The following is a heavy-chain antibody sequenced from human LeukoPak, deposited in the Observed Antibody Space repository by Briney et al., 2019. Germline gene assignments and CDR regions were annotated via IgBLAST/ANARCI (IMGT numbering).Heavy chain of an antibody. CDR1: GFTFSRTW. Sequence: GGSLRLSCGASGFTFSRTWMHWVRQAPGKGLVCVSRINSDGTSTVYADSVKGRFTISRDNSKNTLYLQMSSLRAEDTAVYYCAKAKMATIFSNWFDPWGQGTLVTVSS. V-gene: IGHV3-74*01. CDR2: INSDGTST. J-gene: IGHJ5*02. D-gene: IGHD5-24*01. CDR3: AKAKMATIFSNWFDP.